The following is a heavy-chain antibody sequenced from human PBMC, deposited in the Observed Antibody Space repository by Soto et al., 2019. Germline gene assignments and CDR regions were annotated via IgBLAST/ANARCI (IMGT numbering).Heavy chain of an antibody. J-gene: IGHJ3*02. CDR1: GYTFTSYG. Sequence: SVKVSCKASGYTFTSYGITWVRQARGQRLEWIGWISVGSGNTNYAQKFQERVTITRDMSTSTAYMELSSLRSEDTAVYYCARGDSDDAFDIWGQGTMVTVSS. CDR2: ISVGSGNT. CDR3: ARGDSDDAFDI. D-gene: IGHD2-21*01. V-gene: IGHV1-58*02.